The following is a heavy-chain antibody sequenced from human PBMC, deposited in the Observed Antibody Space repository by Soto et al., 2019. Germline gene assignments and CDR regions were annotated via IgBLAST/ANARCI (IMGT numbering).Heavy chain of an antibody. J-gene: IGHJ4*02. CDR3: ARGPMVRGAPHY. CDR2: LSYDGGSK. CDR1: GFRFSNYA. D-gene: IGHD3-10*01. Sequence: QVQLVESGGGVVEPGGSLRLSCAASGFRFSNYALHWVRQAPGRGLEWVADLSYDGGSKYYGDSVKGRFSISRDNSKDTLYVQMNSLRVEDTAVYYCARGPMVRGAPHYWGQGTLVTVSS. V-gene: IGHV3-30-3*01.